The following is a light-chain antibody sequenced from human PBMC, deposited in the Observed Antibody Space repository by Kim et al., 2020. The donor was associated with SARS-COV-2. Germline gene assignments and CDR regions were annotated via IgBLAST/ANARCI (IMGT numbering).Light chain of an antibody. CDR2: RNK. J-gene: IGLJ2*01. CDR3: AAWDNSLSVVV. Sequence: GQRVTISCSGSSCNSGSKYVYWYQKLPGTAPKLLIYRNKERPSGVPDRFSGSKSGNSASLAISGLRSEDEADYYCAAWDNSLSVVVFGRGTKLTVL. CDR1: SCNSGSKY. V-gene: IGLV1-47*01.